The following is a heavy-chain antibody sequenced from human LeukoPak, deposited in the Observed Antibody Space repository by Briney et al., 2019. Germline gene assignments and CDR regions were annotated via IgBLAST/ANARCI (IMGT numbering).Heavy chain of an antibody. V-gene: IGHV3-33*01. Sequence: GGSLRLSCAASGFTFSTYGMHWVRQAPGKGLGWVAVIWFDGNNKYYADSVKGRFTISRDNSKNTLYLQMNSLRAEDTAVYYCARDPFEGAAAGLFDYWGQGALVTVSS. D-gene: IGHD6-13*01. CDR2: IWFDGNNK. J-gene: IGHJ4*02. CDR3: ARDPFEGAAAGLFDY. CDR1: GFTFSTYG.